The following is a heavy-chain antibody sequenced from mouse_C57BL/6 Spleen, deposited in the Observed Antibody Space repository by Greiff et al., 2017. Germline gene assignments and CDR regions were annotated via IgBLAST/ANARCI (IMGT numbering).Heavy chain of an antibody. J-gene: IGHJ1*03. CDR3: ARPSSYFWYFDV. D-gene: IGHD1-1*01. CDR1: GFTFSDYG. V-gene: IGHV5-17*01. CDR2: ISSGSSTI. Sequence: EVKLMESGGGLVKPGGSLKLSCAASGFTFSDYGMHWVRQAPEKGLEWVAYISSGSSTIYYADTVKGRFTISRDNAKNTLFLQMTSLRSEDTAMYYCARPSSYFWYFDVWGTGTTVTVSS.